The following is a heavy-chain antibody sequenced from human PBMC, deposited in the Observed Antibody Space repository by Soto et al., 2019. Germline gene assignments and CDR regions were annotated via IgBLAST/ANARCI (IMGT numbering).Heavy chain of an antibody. CDR2: ISATGTYT. J-gene: IGHJ5*02. D-gene: IGHD6-6*01. Sequence: EVQLVESGGGLVEPGGSLRLSCATSGFTFSTCSMNWVRQAPGKGLEWVSSISATGTYTFYADSLKGRFTISRDNARNSLFLQINSLRVEDTALYYCTTEYNSRQDLNHWGQGDVVTVSS. V-gene: IGHV3-21*01. CDR3: TTEYNSRQDLNH. CDR1: GFTFSTCS.